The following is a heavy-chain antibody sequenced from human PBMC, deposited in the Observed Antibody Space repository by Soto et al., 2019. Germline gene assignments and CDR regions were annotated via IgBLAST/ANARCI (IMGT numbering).Heavy chain of an antibody. CDR2: IYYSGST. CDR1: GGSISSYY. D-gene: IGHD3-16*01. J-gene: IGHJ4*02. CDR3: ARGWAPRGGGFDY. Sequence: SETLSLTCTVSGGSISSYYWSWIRQPPGKGLEWIGYIYYSGSTNYNPSLKSRVTISVDTSKNQFSLKLSSVTAADTAVYYCARGWAPRGGGFDYWGQGTLVTVSS. V-gene: IGHV4-59*01.